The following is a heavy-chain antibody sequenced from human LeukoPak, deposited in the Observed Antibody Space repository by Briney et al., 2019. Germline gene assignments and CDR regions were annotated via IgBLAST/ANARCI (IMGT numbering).Heavy chain of an antibody. D-gene: IGHD3-16*01. CDR3: AKVTGGDMITYGGLDY. CDR2: IIGSGDTT. Sequence: GGFLRLSCAASGFTFSGYAMSWVRQAPGKGLEWVSAIIGSGDTTYYAASVKGRLTISRDNSKNTLYLQMNSLRAEDTAVYYCAKVTGGDMITYGGLDYWGQGTLVTVSS. CDR1: GFTFSGYA. J-gene: IGHJ4*02. V-gene: IGHV3-23*01.